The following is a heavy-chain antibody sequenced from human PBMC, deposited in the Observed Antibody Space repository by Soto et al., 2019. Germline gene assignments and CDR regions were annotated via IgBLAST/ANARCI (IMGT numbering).Heavy chain of an antibody. D-gene: IGHD6-6*01. CDR1: GVSISTSGAG. J-gene: IGHJ3*01. CDR3: ARGVATLPVFAFDV. Sequence: QITLKGSGPTLVKPTQTLTLTCTLSGVSISTSGAGLGWIRQTPGKALEWVALIYWNDDKHYSPSLKSRLTITKDTSKNPAVLTMTNMDPVDTATYYCARGVATLPVFAFDVWGQGTAVTVSS. CDR2: IYWNDDK. V-gene: IGHV2-5*01.